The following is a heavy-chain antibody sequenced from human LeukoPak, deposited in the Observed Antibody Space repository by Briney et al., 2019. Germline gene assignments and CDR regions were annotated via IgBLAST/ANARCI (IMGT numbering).Heavy chain of an antibody. D-gene: IGHD3-22*01. CDR1: GYSISSGYY. CDR2: IYHSGST. V-gene: IGHV4-38-2*02. Sequence: SETLSLTCTVSGYSISSGYYWGWIRQPPGKGLEWIGSIYHSGSTYYNPSLKSRVTISVDTSKNQFSLKLSSVTAADTAVYYCARGETGMIVVVTPFDYWGQGTLVTVSS. J-gene: IGHJ4*02. CDR3: ARGETGMIVVVTPFDY.